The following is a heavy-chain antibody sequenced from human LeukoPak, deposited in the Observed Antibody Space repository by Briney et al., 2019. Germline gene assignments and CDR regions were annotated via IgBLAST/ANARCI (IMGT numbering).Heavy chain of an antibody. CDR3: ARDPRDVLRFLEWLPNNRFDP. CDR2: ISSSGSHI. D-gene: IGHD3-3*01. V-gene: IGHV3-21*01. CDR1: GFAFSNFA. Sequence: PGGSLRLSCSASGFAFSNFAMNWVRQAPGKGLEWVSFISSSGSHIYYADSVKGRFTISRDNAQNSLYPQMNSLGVNDTAVYYCARDPRDVLRFLEWLPNNRFDPWGQGTLVAVSS. J-gene: IGHJ5*02.